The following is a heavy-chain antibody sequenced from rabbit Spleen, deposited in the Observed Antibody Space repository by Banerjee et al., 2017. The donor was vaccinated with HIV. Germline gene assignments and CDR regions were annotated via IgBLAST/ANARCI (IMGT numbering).Heavy chain of an antibody. J-gene: IGHJ4*01. CDR3: VRVDPAGYAGYGYYYFNL. D-gene: IGHD7-1*01. CDR2: IDPVFGST. CDR1: GFDFSSYG. V-gene: IGHV1S47*01. Sequence: QEQLVESGGGLVQPGGSLKLSCKASGFDFSSYGVSWVRQAPGKGLEWIGYIDPVFGSTYYASWVNGRFTISSHNAQNTLYLQLNSLTAADTATYFCVRVDPAGYAGYGYYYFNLWGPGTLVTVS.